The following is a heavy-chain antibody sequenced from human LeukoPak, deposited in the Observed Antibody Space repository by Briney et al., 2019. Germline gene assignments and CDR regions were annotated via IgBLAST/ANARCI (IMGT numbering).Heavy chain of an antibody. CDR3: AKRGYSGYDLTTHFDY. Sequence: GGSLRLSCAASGFTFSSYAMSWLRQAPGKGLQWVSAISGSGGSTYYADSVKGRFTISRDNSKNTLYLQTNSLRAEDTAVYYCAKRGYSGYDLTTHFDYWGQGTLVTVSS. J-gene: IGHJ4*02. CDR1: GFTFSSYA. D-gene: IGHD5-12*01. V-gene: IGHV3-23*01. CDR2: ISGSGGST.